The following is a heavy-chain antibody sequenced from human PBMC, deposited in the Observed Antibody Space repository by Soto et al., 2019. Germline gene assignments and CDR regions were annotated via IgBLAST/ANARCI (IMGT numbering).Heavy chain of an antibody. CDR1: GYALTELS. D-gene: IGHD7-27*01. V-gene: IGHV1-24*01. J-gene: IGHJ3*02. Sequence: ASVKVSCKVSGYALTELSMHWVRQAPGKGLEWMGGFDPEDGETIYAQKFQGRVTMTEDTSTDTAYMELSSLRSEDTAVYYCATDPSAGDDAFDIWGQGTMVTVSS. CDR3: ATDPSAGDDAFDI. CDR2: FDPEDGET.